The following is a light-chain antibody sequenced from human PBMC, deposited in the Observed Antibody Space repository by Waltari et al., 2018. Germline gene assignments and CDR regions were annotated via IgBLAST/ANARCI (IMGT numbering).Light chain of an antibody. J-gene: IGLJ2*01. CDR1: SSNIGGYY. Sequence: QSVLTQPPSVSGAPGQRVTISCTWSSSNIGGYYVSWYQQLPGTTPKLLIYQDNKRPSGVSDRFSGSKSGTSASLTITGLQTEDEADYYCLSYDSSLSAGLFGGGTRLTVL. CDR3: LSYDSSLSAGL. CDR2: QDN. V-gene: IGLV1-40*01.